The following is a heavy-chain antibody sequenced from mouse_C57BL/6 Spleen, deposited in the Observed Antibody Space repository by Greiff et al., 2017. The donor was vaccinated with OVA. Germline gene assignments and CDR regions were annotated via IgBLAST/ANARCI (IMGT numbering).Heavy chain of an antibody. D-gene: IGHD2-4*01. CDR2: IYPGDGDT. CDR3: ARGGDYDGGFAY. J-gene: IGHJ3*01. V-gene: IGHV1-82*01. CDR1: GYAFSSSW. Sequence: QVQLQQSGPELVKPGASVKISCKASGYAFSSSWMNWVKQRPGKGLEWIGRIYPGDGDTNYNGKFKGKATLTSDKSSSTAYMQLSSLTSEDSAFYFCARGGDYDGGFAYWGQGTLVTVSA.